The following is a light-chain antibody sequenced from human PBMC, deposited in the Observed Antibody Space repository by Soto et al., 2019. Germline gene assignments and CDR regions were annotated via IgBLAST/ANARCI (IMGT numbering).Light chain of an antibody. J-gene: IGLJ3*02. Sequence: QSVLTQPPSLSGTTGQRVTISCSGSNSNIGRYPVNWYQHFPGTAPKILIYSDDERPSGVPDRFSGSKSGTSASLAISGLQSEDEAEYYCAAWDDNLNGPLFGGGTKLTVL. CDR2: SDD. CDR1: NSNIGRYP. V-gene: IGLV1-44*01. CDR3: AAWDDNLNGPL.